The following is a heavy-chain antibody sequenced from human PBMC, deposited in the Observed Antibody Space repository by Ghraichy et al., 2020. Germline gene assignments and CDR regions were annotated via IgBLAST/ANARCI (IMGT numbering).Heavy chain of an antibody. CDR3: ARGLWSSASQATTLDY. Sequence: ESLNISCTVSGGSVRSYYWSWIRQPPGRGLEWIAYIYHTGSSNCNPSLKSRLSISLDTSKNQISLNLTSVTAGDTALYSCARGLWSSASQATTLDYWGQGTLGTVSS. J-gene: IGHJ4*02. V-gene: IGHV4-59*02. CDR1: GGSVRSYY. D-gene: IGHD6-6*01. CDR2: IYHTGSS.